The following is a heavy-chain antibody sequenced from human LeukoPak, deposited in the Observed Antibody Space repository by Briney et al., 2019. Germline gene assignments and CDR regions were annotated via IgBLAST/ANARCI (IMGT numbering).Heavy chain of an antibody. J-gene: IGHJ5*02. CDR3: ARSPHQDIPLWSEPNWFDP. CDR2: ISSSGSTI. CDR1: GFTFSDYY. V-gene: IGHV3-11*01. Sequence: GGSLRLSCAASGFTFSDYYMSWIRQAPGKGLEWVSYISSSGSTIYYADSVKGRFTISRDNAKNSLYLQMNSLRAEDTAVYYCARSPHQDIPLWSEPNWFDPWGQGTLVTVSS. D-gene: IGHD3-10*01.